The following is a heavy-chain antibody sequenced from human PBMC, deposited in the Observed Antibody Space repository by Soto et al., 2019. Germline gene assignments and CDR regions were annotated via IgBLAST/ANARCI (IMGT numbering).Heavy chain of an antibody. CDR1: GFTFSSYA. Sequence: GGSLRLSCAASGFTFSSYAMSWVRQAPGQGLEWVSSISGIDGSTSYANSVKGRFTISRDNSKNTLFLQMNSLRAEDTAVYYCTTDSYFTLKLVRFDYRGLGTLVTVSS. J-gene: IGHJ4*01. D-gene: IGHD3-22*01. CDR2: ISGIDGST. CDR3: TTDSYFTLKLVRFDY. V-gene: IGHV3-23*01.